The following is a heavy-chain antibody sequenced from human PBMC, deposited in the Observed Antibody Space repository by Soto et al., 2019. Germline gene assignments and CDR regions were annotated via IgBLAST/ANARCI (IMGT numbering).Heavy chain of an antibody. CDR2: ISSNSDTI. D-gene: IGHD4-17*01. V-gene: IGHV3-9*02. J-gene: IGHJ4*02. CDR1: GFTADDYA. CDR3: AKDMKWGGMTTIHYFDS. Sequence: EVQLVESGGGLVQPGRSLRLSCVASGFTADDYAMHWVRQAPGKGLEWVSGISSNSDTIDYADQVKGRFTISRDNAKNSLFLQMNSLRPEDTALYYCAKDMKWGGMTTIHYFDSWGQGTLVTVSS.